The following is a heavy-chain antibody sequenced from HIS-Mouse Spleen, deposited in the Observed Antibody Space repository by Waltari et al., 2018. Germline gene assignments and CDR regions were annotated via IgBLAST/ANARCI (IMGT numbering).Heavy chain of an antibody. CDR3: ARVLYCSGGSCYGYYYGMDV. CDR1: GGSFSGSY. D-gene: IGHD2-15*01. Sequence: QVQLQQWGAGLLKPSETLSLTCSVYGGSFSGSYLSWIRQPPGQGLEWIGEINHSGTTNYNPSLKSRVTISVETSKNQFSRKLSSVTAADTAVYYCARVLYCSGGSCYGYYYGMDVWGQGTTVTVSS. V-gene: IGHV4-34*01. CDR2: INHSGTT. J-gene: IGHJ6*02.